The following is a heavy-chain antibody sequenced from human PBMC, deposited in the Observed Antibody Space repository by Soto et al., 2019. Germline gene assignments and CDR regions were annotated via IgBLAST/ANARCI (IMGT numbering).Heavy chain of an antibody. V-gene: IGHV3-74*01. CDR2: INSDGSST. CDR3: ARATGMSGTDH. D-gene: IGHD6-13*01. Sequence: GGSLRLSCAASGFTFSSNWMHWVRQAPGKGLVWVSRINSDGSSTAYADSVKGRFTISRDNAKNTLYLQMNSLRAEDTAVYYCARATGMSGTDHWGQGTLVTVSS. J-gene: IGHJ4*02. CDR1: GFTFSSNW.